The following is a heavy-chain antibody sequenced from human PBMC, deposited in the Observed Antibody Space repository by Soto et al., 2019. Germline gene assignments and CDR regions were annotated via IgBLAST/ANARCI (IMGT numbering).Heavy chain of an antibody. D-gene: IGHD6-6*01. CDR3: ARGQQLVPLGYYYYGMDV. Sequence: ASVKVSFKASGYTFTRYGISWLRQAPGQGLEWMGCISAYNGNTNYAQKLQGRVTMTTDTSTSTAYMELRSLRSHDTAVYYCARGQQLVPLGYYYYGMDVWGQGTTVTVSS. V-gene: IGHV1-18*01. CDR2: ISAYNGNT. CDR1: GYTFTRYG. J-gene: IGHJ6*02.